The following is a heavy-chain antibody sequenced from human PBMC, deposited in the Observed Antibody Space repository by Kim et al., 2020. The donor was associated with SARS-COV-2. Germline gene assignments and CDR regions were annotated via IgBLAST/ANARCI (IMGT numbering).Heavy chain of an antibody. CDR2: INAGNGNT. CDR1: GYTFTSYA. V-gene: IGHV1-3*01. CDR3: ARAPRITMVRGVTYYYGMDV. Sequence: ASVKVSCKASGYTFTSYAMHWVRQAPGQRLEWMGWINAGNGNTKYSQKFQGRVTITRDTSASTAYMELSSLRSEDTAVYYCARAPRITMVRGVTYYYGMDVWGQGTTVTVSS. D-gene: IGHD3-10*01. J-gene: IGHJ6*02.